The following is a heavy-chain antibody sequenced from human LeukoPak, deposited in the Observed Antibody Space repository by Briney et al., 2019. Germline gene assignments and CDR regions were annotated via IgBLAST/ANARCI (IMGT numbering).Heavy chain of an antibody. J-gene: IGHJ4*02. D-gene: IGHD3-10*01. CDR3: AANYYDSGSSPY. Sequence: GRSLRLSCAASGFTFDDYAMHWVRQAPGKGLEWVSGISWNSGSIGYADSVKGRFTISRDNSKNTLYLQMNSLRAEDTAVYYCAANYYDSGSSPYWGQGTLVTVSS. CDR2: ISWNSGSI. CDR1: GFTFDDYA. V-gene: IGHV3-9*01.